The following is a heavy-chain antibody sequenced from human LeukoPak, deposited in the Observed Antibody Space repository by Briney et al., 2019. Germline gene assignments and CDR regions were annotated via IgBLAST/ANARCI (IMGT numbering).Heavy chain of an antibody. CDR1: GYTFTGYY. CDR2: INPNSGGT. V-gene: IGHV1-2*02. CDR3: SCYDEDLDYFDY. D-gene: IGHD5-12*01. J-gene: IGHJ4*02. Sequence: ASVKVSCKASGYTFTGYYMHWVRQAPEQGLEWMGWINPNSGGTYYAQKFQGRVTMTRDTSISTAYMELSRLRSDDTAVYYCSCYDEDLDYFDYWGQGTLVTVSS.